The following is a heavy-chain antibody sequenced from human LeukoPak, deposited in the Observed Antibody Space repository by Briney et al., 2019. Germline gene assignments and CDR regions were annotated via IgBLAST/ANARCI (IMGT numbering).Heavy chain of an antibody. Sequence: SVKVSCKASGGTFSSYAVSWVRQAPGQGLEWMGGIIPIFGTANYAQKFQGRVTITADESTSTAYMELSSLRSEDTAVYYCARGWKIFYYYYGMDVWGQGTTVTVSS. J-gene: IGHJ6*02. CDR3: ARGWKIFYYYYGMDV. D-gene: IGHD2/OR15-2a*01. V-gene: IGHV1-69*13. CDR1: GGTFSSYA. CDR2: IIPIFGTA.